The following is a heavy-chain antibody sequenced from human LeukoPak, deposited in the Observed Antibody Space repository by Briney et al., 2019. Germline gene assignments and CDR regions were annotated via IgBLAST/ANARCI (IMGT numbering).Heavy chain of an antibody. D-gene: IGHD3-16*02. V-gene: IGHV3-48*03. Sequence: TGGSLRPSWVVSGFSFSSYEMNWVRQAPGKGLEWVSYIISSGSTIYYGDSEKGRFTISRDNAKNSLYLQMNSLRAEDTAVYYCAREARSFDYWGQGTLVTVSS. CDR2: IISSGSTI. CDR1: GFSFSSYE. J-gene: IGHJ4*02. CDR3: AREARSFDY.